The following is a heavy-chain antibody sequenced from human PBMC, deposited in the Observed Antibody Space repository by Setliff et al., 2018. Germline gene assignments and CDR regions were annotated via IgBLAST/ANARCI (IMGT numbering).Heavy chain of an antibody. CDR3: ASRTTGPGGWFDY. CDR1: GGSVSSTSYY. D-gene: IGHD1-1*01. CDR2: IYYTGTA. V-gene: IGHV4-39*01. Sequence: LSLTCTVSGGSVSSTSYYWGWIRQPPGKGLEWIGTIYYTGTAYYSPSLKSRVTISVDTSKNQFSLRLTSVTAADTAIYYCASRTTGPGGWFDYWGQGALVTVSS. J-gene: IGHJ5*01.